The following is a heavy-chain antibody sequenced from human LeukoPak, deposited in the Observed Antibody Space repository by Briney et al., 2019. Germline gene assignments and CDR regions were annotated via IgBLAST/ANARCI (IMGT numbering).Heavy chain of an antibody. D-gene: IGHD3-10*01. J-gene: IGHJ4*02. Sequence: GGSLRLSCAASGFTFSSYGMSWVRQAPGKGLEWVSAISGSGGSTYYADSVKGRFTISRDNSKNTLYLQMNSLRAEDTAVYYCAKDRGVGYYGSGDYDYWGQGTLVTVSS. CDR3: AKDRGVGYYGSGDYDY. V-gene: IGHV3-23*01. CDR2: ISGSGGST. CDR1: GFTFSSYG.